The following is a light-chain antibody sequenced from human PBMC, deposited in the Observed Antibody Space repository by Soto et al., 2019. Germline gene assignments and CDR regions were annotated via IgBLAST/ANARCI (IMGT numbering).Light chain of an antibody. J-gene: IGLJ1*01. Sequence: QSVLTQPPSASGSPGQSVAISCTGTSSDVGGYNYVSWYQQHPGKVPKLMIYGVNKRPSGVPDRFSGSKSGSTASLTVSGLQAEDEADYYCSSYAGSSNVFGTGTKVTVL. CDR2: GVN. CDR1: SSDVGGYNY. V-gene: IGLV2-8*01. CDR3: SSYAGSSNV.